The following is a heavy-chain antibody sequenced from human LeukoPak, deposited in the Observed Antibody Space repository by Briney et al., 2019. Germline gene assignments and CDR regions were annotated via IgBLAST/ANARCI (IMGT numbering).Heavy chain of an antibody. V-gene: IGHV4-34*01. J-gene: IGHJ4*02. Sequence: PSETLSLTCAVYGGSFSGYYWSWIRQPPGKGLEWIGEINHSGSTNYNPSLKSRVTISVDTSKNQFSLKLSSVTAADTAVYYCAREPFKRGYSYLGGFYYFDYWGQGTLVTVSS. D-gene: IGHD5-18*01. CDR2: INHSGST. CDR3: AREPFKRGYSYLGGFYYFDY. CDR1: GGSFSGYY.